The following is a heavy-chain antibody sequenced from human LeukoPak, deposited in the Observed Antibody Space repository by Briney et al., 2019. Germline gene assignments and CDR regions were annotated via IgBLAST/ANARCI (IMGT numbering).Heavy chain of an antibody. D-gene: IGHD3-22*01. V-gene: IGHV1-2*02. CDR3: ARVYYDSSDYEYFQH. CDR2: TNPNSGGT. J-gene: IGHJ1*01. Sequence: ASVKVSCKASRYTFTVYYMDRVRQAPAQGLEWMGWTNPNSGGTNYAQKFQGRVTMTRDTSISTAYMELSRLRSDDTAVYYCARVYYDSSDYEYFQHWGQGTLVTVSS. CDR1: RYTFTVYY.